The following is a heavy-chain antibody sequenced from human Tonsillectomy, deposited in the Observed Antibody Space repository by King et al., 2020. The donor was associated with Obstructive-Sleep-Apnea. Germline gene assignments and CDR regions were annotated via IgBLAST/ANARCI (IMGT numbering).Heavy chain of an antibody. D-gene: IGHD3-22*01. J-gene: IGHJ6*02. Sequence: VQLVESGAEVKKPGESLTISCKGSGYSFTNYWIGWVRQMPGKGLEWMGIIYPGDSDSRYSPSFQGQVTISADKSISTAYLQWSSLRASDTAMYYCARTYYYDSSGYYGMDVWGQGTTVTVSS. CDR2: IYPGDSDS. CDR3: ARTYYYDSSGYYGMDV. V-gene: IGHV5-51*01. CDR1: GYSFTNYW.